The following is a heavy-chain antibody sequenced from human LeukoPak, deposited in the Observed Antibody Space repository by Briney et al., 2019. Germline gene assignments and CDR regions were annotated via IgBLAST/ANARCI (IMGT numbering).Heavy chain of an antibody. CDR3: ARSLVTGYYPHYHYYGLDV. CDR2: ISSSGSTI. V-gene: IGHV3-11*01. J-gene: IGHJ6*02. Sequence: GGSLRLSCAASGFTFSDYYMSWIRRAPGKGLEWVSYISSSGSTIYHADSVKGRFTISRDNAKNSLYLQMNSLRAEDTAVYYCARSLVTGYYPHYHYYGLDVWGQGTTVAVSS. D-gene: IGHD3-9*01. CDR1: GFTFSDYY.